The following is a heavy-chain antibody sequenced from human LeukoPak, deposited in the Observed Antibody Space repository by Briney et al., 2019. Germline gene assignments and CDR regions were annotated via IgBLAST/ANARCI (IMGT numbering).Heavy chain of an antibody. V-gene: IGHV3-15*01. J-gene: IGHJ4*02. CDR3: TTEARLNYDYVWGSYRELRDFDY. CDR1: GFTFDKAW. D-gene: IGHD3-16*02. Sequence: GGSLRLSYAASGFTFDKAWMTWVRQAPGKGLEWVGRIKSKIHGGTLDYAAPVKGRFTISRDDSKNTLYLQMNSLKTEDTAVYYCTTEARLNYDYVWGSYRELRDFDYWGQGTLVTVSS. CDR2: IKSKIHGGTL.